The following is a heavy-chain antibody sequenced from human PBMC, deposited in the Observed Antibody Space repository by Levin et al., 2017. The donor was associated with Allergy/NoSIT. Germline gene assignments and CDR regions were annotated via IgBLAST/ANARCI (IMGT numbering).Heavy chain of an antibody. J-gene: IGHJ3*01. V-gene: IGHV4-4*02. D-gene: IGHD1-26*01. CDR2: ISLKGKL. CDR1: GGSISSSDW. Sequence: SSETLSLTCAVSGGSISSSDWWNWVRQSPEKGLEWIGEISLKGKLAYKPSLRSRVVISVDKSKSQIYLEMNSVTAADTAVYYCARDQQLGEKLWAFDGWGPGTMVTVSS. CDR3: ARDQQLGEKLWAFDG.